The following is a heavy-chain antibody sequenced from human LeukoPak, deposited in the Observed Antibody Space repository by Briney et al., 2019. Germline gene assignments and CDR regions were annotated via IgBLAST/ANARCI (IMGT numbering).Heavy chain of an antibody. CDR1: GDSIISSY. D-gene: IGHD6-19*01. V-gene: IGHV4-59*01. CDR2: IFYSGST. CDR3: ARVSPYSSAWYYFDY. J-gene: IGHJ4*02. Sequence: SETLSLTCTVSGDSIISSYWTWIRQPPGKGLEWIGYIFYSGSTNYNPSLKSRVTISVDTSKKQFSLKLTSVTAADTAVYYCARVSPYSSAWYYFDYWGQGTLVTVSS.